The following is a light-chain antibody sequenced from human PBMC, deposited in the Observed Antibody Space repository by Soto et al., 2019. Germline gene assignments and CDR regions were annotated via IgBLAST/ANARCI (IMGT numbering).Light chain of an antibody. Sequence: SVLTQPPSVSAAPGQKVTISCPGSSSNIGGNSVSWYQRLPGTAPKLLIYDDNKRPSGIPDRFSGSKSGTSATLGITGFQTGDEADYYCGSWDSSLSAYVFGTGTKVTVL. CDR3: GSWDSSLSAYV. V-gene: IGLV1-51*01. CDR2: DDN. J-gene: IGLJ1*01. CDR1: SSNIGGNS.